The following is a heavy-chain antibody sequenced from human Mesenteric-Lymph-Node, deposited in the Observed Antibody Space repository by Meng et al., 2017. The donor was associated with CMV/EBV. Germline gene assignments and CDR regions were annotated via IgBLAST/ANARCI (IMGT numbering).Heavy chain of an antibody. J-gene: IGHJ4*02. CDR3: ARHQRWLKSEGGFNY. CDR1: GGSFSGYY. Sequence: QVRLQQWGAGLLKPPETLSLTCAVDGGSFSGYYWSWIRQPPWKGLEWIGEINHSGSTNYNPSLKSRVTISVDTSKNQFSLKLSSVTAADTAVYYCARHQRWLKSEGGFNYWGQGTLVTVSS. CDR2: INHSGST. D-gene: IGHD4-23*01. V-gene: IGHV4-34*01.